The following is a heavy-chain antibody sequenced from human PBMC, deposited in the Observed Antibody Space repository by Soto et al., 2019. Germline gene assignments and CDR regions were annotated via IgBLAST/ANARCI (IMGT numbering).Heavy chain of an antibody. D-gene: IGHD2-2*01. CDR3: ARAHGPSLGSCLDL. V-gene: IGHV3-33*01. CDR1: GFTFSAYG. J-gene: IGHJ5*02. Sequence: QVQLVESGGGVVQPGRSLRLSCAASGFTFSAYGMHWVRQAPGEGLEWVAVIWYDGGSEYYADSVEGRFTVSRHNAKNTVYLHMDTLRGDDTAVYYCARAHGPSLGSCLDLWGQGTLVTVSS. CDR2: IWYDGGSE.